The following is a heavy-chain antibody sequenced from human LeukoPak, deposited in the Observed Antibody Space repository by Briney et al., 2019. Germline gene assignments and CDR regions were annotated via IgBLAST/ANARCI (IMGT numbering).Heavy chain of an antibody. CDR1: GFTFRRYA. D-gene: IGHD3-10*01. Sequence: GGSLRLSCAASGFTFRRYAMTWVRQAPGKGLEWVSAISGSGSTCCADSVKGRFTISRDNSKNTLYLQMNSLRAEDTAVYYCAKDPMVRGATYDYWGQGTLVTVSS. V-gene: IGHV3-23*01. CDR2: ISGSGST. J-gene: IGHJ4*02. CDR3: AKDPMVRGATYDY.